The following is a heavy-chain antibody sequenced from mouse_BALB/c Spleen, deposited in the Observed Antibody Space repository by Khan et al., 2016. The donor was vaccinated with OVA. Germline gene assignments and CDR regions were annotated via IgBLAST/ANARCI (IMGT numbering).Heavy chain of an antibody. CDR2: IYPGTDNT. V-gene: IGHV1-76*01. D-gene: IGHD3-2*02. Sequence: VQLKQSGAELVRPGASVKLSCKTSGYTFTSYWIHWVKQRPGQGLEWIARIYPGTDNTYYTEKFKDKATLTADKSSSTAYLQLTSLKAEDSAVYYCARDKAWYCFDYWGQGTTLTVSS. CDR1: GYTFTSYW. CDR3: ARDKAWYCFDY. J-gene: IGHJ2*01.